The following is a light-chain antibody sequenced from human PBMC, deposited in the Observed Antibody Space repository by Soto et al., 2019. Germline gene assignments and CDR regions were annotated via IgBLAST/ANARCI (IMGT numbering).Light chain of an antibody. CDR3: QQSGSSPWT. J-gene: IGKJ1*01. CDR2: GAS. Sequence: EIVLTQSPGTLSLSPGERATLSCRASQSVSSSYLAWYQQKPGQAPRPLIYGASSSAIGIPDRFSGSGSGTDFTHTISRLEPEDCAVYYCQQSGSSPWTFGHGTKVE. CDR1: QSVSSSY. V-gene: IGKV3-20*01.